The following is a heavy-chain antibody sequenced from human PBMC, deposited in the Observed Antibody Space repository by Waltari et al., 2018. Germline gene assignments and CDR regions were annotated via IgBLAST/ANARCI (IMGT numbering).Heavy chain of an antibody. J-gene: IGHJ3*02. CDR1: GYSISSGYY. D-gene: IGHD1-7*01. CDR2: IYHSGST. CDR3: AGQYNWNYNDAFDI. V-gene: IGHV4-38-2*01. Sequence: QVQLQESGPGLVKPSETLSLTCAVSGYSISSGYYWGWIRQPPGKGLEWIGSIYHSGSTYYNPSLKSRVTISVDTSKNQFSLKLSSVTAADTAVYYCAGQYNWNYNDAFDIWGQGTMVTVSS.